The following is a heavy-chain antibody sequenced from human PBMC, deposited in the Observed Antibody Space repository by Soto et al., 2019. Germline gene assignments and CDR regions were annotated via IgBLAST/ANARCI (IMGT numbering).Heavy chain of an antibody. J-gene: IGHJ6*02. Sequence: PGGSLRLSCAASGFTFSSYSMNWVRQAPGKGLEWVSSISSSSSYIYYADSMKGRFTISRDNAKNSLYLQMNSLRAEDTAVYYCARDSTYYYYGMDVWGQGTTGTVSS. V-gene: IGHV3-21*01. CDR3: ARDSTYYYYGMDV. CDR1: GFTFSSYS. CDR2: ISSSSSYI.